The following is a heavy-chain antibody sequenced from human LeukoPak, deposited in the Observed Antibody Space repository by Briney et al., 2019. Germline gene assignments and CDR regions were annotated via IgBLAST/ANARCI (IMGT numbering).Heavy chain of an antibody. CDR1: GDSVSNSHYY. Sequence: PSETLSLICTVSGDSVSNSHYYWAWVRQPPGKGLEWIGNIFHSGSTNYSPSLKSRVTISVNTSMTHFSLKLSSVTAADTAVYYCASERWSRRSYFDYWGQGILVTVSS. J-gene: IGHJ4*02. CDR3: ASERWSRRSYFDY. CDR2: IFHSGST. V-gene: IGHV4-39*07. D-gene: IGHD5-24*01.